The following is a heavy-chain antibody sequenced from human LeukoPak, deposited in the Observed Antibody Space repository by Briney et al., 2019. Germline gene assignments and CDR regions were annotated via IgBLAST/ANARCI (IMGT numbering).Heavy chain of an antibody. Sequence: PSETLSLTCAVYGGSFSGYYWSWIRQPPGKGLEWIGEINHSGSTNYNPSLKSRVTISVDTSKNQFSLKLSSVTAADTAVYYCARVAVAGTSFDYWGQGTLVTVSS. CDR2: INHSGST. V-gene: IGHV4-34*01. J-gene: IGHJ4*02. D-gene: IGHD6-19*01. CDR3: ARVAVAGTSFDY. CDR1: GGSFSGYY.